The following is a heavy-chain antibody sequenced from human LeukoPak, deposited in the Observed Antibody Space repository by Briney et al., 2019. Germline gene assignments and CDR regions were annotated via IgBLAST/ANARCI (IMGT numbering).Heavy chain of an antibody. J-gene: IGHJ5*02. D-gene: IGHD6-13*01. CDR3: ARGMAAAGTWGDWFDP. CDR2: INPNSGGT. Sequence: ASVKVSCKASGYTFTGYYMHWVRQAPGQGLEWMGRINPNSGGTNYAQKFQGRVTMTRDTSISTAYMELSRLRSDDTAVYYCARGMAAAGTWGDWFDPWGQGTLVTVSS. CDR1: GYTFTGYY. V-gene: IGHV1-2*06.